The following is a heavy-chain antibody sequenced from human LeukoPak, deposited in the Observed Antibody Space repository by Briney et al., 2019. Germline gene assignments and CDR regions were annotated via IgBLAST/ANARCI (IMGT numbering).Heavy chain of an antibody. CDR1: GGTFSSYA. CDR3: ARGAVVTPGDYFDY. D-gene: IGHD4-23*01. Sequence: SVKLSCKSSGGTFSSYAISWVRQAPGQGLEWMGGIIPIFGTANYAQKFQGRVTITADESTSTAYMELSSLRSEDTAVYYCARGAVVTPGDYFDYWGQGTHLTVSP. V-gene: IGHV1-69*13. J-gene: IGHJ4*02. CDR2: IIPIFGTA.